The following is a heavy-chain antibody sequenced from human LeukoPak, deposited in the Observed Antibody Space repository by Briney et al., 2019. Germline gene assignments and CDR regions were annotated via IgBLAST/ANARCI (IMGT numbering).Heavy chain of an antibody. Sequence: PGGSLRLSCEGSGFSFDSNGMIWVRQGPGKGLEWVSGITWNGDSTTYADPVKGRFTISRDNAKRSLYLQMNSLRAEDTALYYCAREMLDDFWSGYSDLYFMDVWGKGTADTVSA. CDR2: ITWNGDST. V-gene: IGHV3-20*04. J-gene: IGHJ6*04. CDR3: AREMLDDFWSGYSDLYFMDV. CDR1: GFSFDSNG. D-gene: IGHD3-3*01.